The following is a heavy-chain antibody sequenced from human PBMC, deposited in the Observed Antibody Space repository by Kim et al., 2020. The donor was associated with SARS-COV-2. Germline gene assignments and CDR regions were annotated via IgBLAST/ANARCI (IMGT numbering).Heavy chain of an antibody. Sequence: GGSLRLSCAASGFTFSSYSMNWVRQAPGKGLEWVSSISSSSSYIYYADSVKGRFTISRDNAKNSLYLQMNSLRAEDTAVYYCARDRSGGYGSGPYYYGLDVWGQGTTVTVSS. CDR1: GFTFSSYS. D-gene: IGHD3-10*01. J-gene: IGHJ6*02. CDR3: ARDRSGGYGSGPYYYGLDV. CDR2: ISSSSSYI. V-gene: IGHV3-21*01.